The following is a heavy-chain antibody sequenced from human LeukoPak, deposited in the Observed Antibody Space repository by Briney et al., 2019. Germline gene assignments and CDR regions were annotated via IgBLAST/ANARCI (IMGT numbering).Heavy chain of an antibody. D-gene: IGHD1-26*01. J-gene: IGHJ4*02. CDR2: ISGSGGST. V-gene: IGHV3-23*01. Sequence: ETLSLTCTVSGGSISSYYWSWIRQPPGKGLEWVSAISGSGGSTYYADSVKGRFTISRDNSKNTLYLQMNSLRAEDTAVYYCAIDVGATSYWGQGTLVTVSS. CDR1: GGSISSYY. CDR3: AIDVGATSY.